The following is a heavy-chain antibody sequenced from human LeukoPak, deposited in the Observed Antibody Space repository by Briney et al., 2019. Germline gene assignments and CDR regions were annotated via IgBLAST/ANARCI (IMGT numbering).Heavy chain of an antibody. D-gene: IGHD6-19*01. J-gene: IGHJ3*02. CDR3: AREGGRQGYSSGWYEAFDI. V-gene: IGHV4-59*01. CDR1: GGSISSYY. CDR2: IYYSGST. Sequence: SETLSLTCTVSGGSISSYYWSWIRQPPGKGLGWIGYIYYSGSTNYNPSLKSRVTISVDTSKNQFSLKLSSVTAADTAVYYCAREGGRQGYSSGWYEAFDIWGQGTMVTVSS.